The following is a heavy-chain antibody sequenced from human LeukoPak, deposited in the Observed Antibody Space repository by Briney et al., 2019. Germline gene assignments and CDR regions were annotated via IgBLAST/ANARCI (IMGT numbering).Heavy chain of an antibody. V-gene: IGHV4-59*08. CDR1: GGSIISYY. Sequence: PSETLSLTCTVSGGSIISYYWSWIRQPPGKGLEWIGYIYYSGSTNYNPSLKSRVTISVDTSKNQFSLKLSSVTAADTAVYYCARIHPPRYCSGGSCYSYYYYYMDVWGKGTTVTVS. D-gene: IGHD2-15*01. CDR3: ARIHPPRYCSGGSCYSYYYYYMDV. CDR2: IYYSGST. J-gene: IGHJ6*03.